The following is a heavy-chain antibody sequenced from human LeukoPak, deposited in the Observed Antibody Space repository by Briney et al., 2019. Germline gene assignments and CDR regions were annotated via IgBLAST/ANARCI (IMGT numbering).Heavy chain of an antibody. V-gene: IGHV4-59*01. CDR2: IYYSGST. D-gene: IGHD1-26*01. Sequence: PSETLSLTCTVSGGSISSYYWSWIRQPPGKGLEWIGYIYYSGSTNYNPSLKSRVTISVDTSKNQFSLKLSSVTAADTAVYHCARGGAGDYFDYWGQGTLVTVSS. CDR3: ARGGAGDYFDY. CDR1: GGSISSYY. J-gene: IGHJ4*02.